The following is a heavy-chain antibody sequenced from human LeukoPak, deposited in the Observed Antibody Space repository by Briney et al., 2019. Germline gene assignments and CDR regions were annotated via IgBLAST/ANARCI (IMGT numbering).Heavy chain of an antibody. Sequence: GGSLRLSCAASGFTFSSYAMSWVRQAPGKGLEWVSATSGSGGSTYYADSVKGRFTISRDNSKNTLYLQMNSLRAEDTAVYYCANFVEDAFDIWGQGTMVTVSS. D-gene: IGHD3-3*01. V-gene: IGHV3-23*01. J-gene: IGHJ3*02. CDR2: TSGSGGST. CDR3: ANFVEDAFDI. CDR1: GFTFSSYA.